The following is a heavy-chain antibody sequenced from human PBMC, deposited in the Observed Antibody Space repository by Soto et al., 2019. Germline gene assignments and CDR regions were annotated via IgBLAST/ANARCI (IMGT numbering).Heavy chain of an antibody. CDR1: GGSISSGDYY. CDR3: ARERGEFGYCSSTSCYAGQKTYYYYGMDV. Sequence: ESLSLTCTVSGGSISSGDYYWSWIRQPPGKGLEWIGYIYYSGSTNYNPSLKSRVTISVDTSKNQFSLKLSSVTAADTAVYYCARERGEFGYCSSTSCYAGQKTYYYYGMDVWGQGTTVTVSS. V-gene: IGHV4-61*08. D-gene: IGHD2-2*01. CDR2: IYYSGST. J-gene: IGHJ6*02.